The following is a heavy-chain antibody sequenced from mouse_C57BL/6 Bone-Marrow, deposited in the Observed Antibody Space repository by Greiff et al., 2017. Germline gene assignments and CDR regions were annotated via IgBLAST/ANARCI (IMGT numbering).Heavy chain of an antibody. D-gene: IGHD2-3*01. Sequence: QVQLKESGPGILQPSQTLSLTCSFSGFSLSTFGMGVGWIRQPSGKGLEWLVHIWWDDDKYYTPALKRRLTISKNTSKNQVFLKIANVDTADTATYYCARIAGWLLGVDYWGQGTSVTVSS. CDR2: IWWDDDK. V-gene: IGHV8-8*01. J-gene: IGHJ4*01. CDR3: ARIAGWLLGVDY. CDR1: GFSLSTFGMG.